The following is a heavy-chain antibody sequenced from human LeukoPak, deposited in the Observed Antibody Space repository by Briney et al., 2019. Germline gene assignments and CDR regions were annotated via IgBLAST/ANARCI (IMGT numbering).Heavy chain of an antibody. CDR3: ASPGSGYRYFDY. J-gene: IGHJ4*02. CDR2: ISYDGSNK. D-gene: IGHD3-22*01. Sequence: GGSLRLSCAASGFTFSSYAMHWVRQAPGKGLEWVAVISYDGSNKYYADSVKGRFTISRDNSKNTLYLQMNSLRAEDTAVYYCASPGSGYRYFDYWGQGTLVTVSS. V-gene: IGHV3-30*04. CDR1: GFTFSSYA.